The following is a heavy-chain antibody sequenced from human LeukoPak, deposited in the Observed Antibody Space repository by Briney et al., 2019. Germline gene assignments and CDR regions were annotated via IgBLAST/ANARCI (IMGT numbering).Heavy chain of an antibody. CDR3: ARDHSGVVPAAIDY. CDR1: GYTFIDHY. V-gene: IGHV1-46*01. CDR2: INPSGGST. Sequence: ASVKVSCKASGYTFIDHYLHWIRQAPGQGLEWMGIINPSGGSTSYAQKFQGRVTMTRDTSTSTVYMELSSLRSEDTAVYYCARDHSGVVPAAIDYWGQGTLVTVSS. D-gene: IGHD2-2*01. J-gene: IGHJ4*02.